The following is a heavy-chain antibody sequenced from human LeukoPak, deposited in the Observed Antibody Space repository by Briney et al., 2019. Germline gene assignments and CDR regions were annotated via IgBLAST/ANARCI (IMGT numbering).Heavy chain of an antibody. J-gene: IGHJ4*02. CDR2: INHSGST. V-gene: IGHV4-34*01. CDR3: AGRKSSTDY. CDR1: GGSFSGYY. Sequence: PSETLSLTCAVYGGSFSGYYWSWIRQPPGKGLEWIGEINHSGSTNYNPSLKSRVTISVDTSKNQFSLKLSSVTAADTAVYYCAGRKSSTDYWGQGTLVTVSS. D-gene: IGHD2-2*01.